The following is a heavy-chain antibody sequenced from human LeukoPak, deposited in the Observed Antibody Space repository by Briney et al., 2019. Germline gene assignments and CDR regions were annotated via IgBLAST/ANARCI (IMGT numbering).Heavy chain of an antibody. CDR1: GYSFTSYW. V-gene: IGHV5-51*01. D-gene: IGHD3-22*01. J-gene: IGHJ3*02. CDR2: IYPGDSDT. Sequence: GESLKISCKGSGYSFTSYWIGWVRQMPGKGLGWMGIIYPGDSDTRYSPSFQGQVTISADKSISTAYQQWSSLKASDTAMYYGARLYYYDSSGYNALFGIWGQGTMVTVSS. CDR3: ARLYYYDSSGYNALFGI.